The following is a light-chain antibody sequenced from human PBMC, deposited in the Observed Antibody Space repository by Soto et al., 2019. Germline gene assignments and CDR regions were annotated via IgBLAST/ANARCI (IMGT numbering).Light chain of an antibody. Sequence: QSVLTQPRSVSGSPGQSVTISCTGTSSDVGNYNYVSWYQQMPGKAPKLIIYDVSKRPPGVPDRFSGSKSGNTASLTISGIQAEDETDYYCCSYAGSFTSYVFGTGTRSPS. CDR3: CSYAGSFTSYV. V-gene: IGLV2-11*01. J-gene: IGLJ1*01. CDR1: SSDVGNYNY. CDR2: DVS.